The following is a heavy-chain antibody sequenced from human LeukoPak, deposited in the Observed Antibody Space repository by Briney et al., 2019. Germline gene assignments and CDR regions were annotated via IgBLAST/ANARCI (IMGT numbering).Heavy chain of an antibody. CDR2: IYYSGST. D-gene: IGHD2-15*01. V-gene: IGHV4-39*07. Sequence: SETLSLTCNVSGGSITISSYYWGWIRQPPGKGLEWIGSIYYSGSTYYNPSLKSRVAISVDSSKNQFSLKLSSVTAADTAVYYCARGSLLNDYWGQGTLVTVSS. CDR3: ARGSLLNDY. CDR1: GGSITISSYY. J-gene: IGHJ4*02.